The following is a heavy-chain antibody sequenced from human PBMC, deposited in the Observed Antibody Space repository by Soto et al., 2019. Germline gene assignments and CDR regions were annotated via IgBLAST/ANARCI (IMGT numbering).Heavy chain of an antibody. CDR1: GFTFSSYA. CDR2: ISYDGSNK. CDR3: ARDSSISMIVVVITYFDY. V-gene: IGHV3-30-3*01. D-gene: IGHD3-22*01. J-gene: IGHJ4*02. Sequence: GGSLRLSCAASGFTFSSYAMHWVRQAPGKGLEWVAVISYDGSNKYYADSVKGRFTISRDNSKNRLYLQMNSLRAEDTSVYYCARDSSISMIVVVITYFDYWGQGTLVTISS.